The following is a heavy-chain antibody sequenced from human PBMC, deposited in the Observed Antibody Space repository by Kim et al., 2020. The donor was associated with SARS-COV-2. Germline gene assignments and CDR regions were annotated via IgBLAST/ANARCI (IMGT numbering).Heavy chain of an antibody. CDR3: ARAIAVAGQGDYFDY. D-gene: IGHD6-19*01. V-gene: IGHV6-1*01. J-gene: IGHJ4*02. CDR2: TYYRSKWYN. CDR1: GDSVSSNNAA. Sequence: SQTLSLTCAISGDSVSSNNAAWNWIRQSPSRGLEWLGRTYYRSKWYNDYAVSVKSRITIKPDTSKNQFSLQLNSVTPEDTAVYYCARAIAVAGQGDYFDYWGQGTLASVSS.